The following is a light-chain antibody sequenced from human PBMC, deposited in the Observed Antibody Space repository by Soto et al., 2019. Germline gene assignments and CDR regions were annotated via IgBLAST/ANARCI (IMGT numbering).Light chain of an antibody. CDR3: QQYHTWPIT. Sequence: DIVLTQSPGTLSLSPGERATLSCRASQSVGSIYLAWYQQKPGQAPRLLIHGASNRASGIPARFSGSGSGTEFTLTISSLQSEDCAIYYCQQYHTWPITFGGGTKVDIK. J-gene: IGKJ4*01. CDR1: QSVGSIY. V-gene: IGKV3D-15*01. CDR2: GAS.